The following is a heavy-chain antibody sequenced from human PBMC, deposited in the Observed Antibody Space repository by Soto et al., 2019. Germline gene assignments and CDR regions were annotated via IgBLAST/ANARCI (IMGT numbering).Heavy chain of an antibody. CDR1: GFTFSRYG. CDR2: IWHDGSNK. Sequence: GGSLRLSCAASGFTFSRYGMHWVRQAPGKGLEWVAVIWHDGSNKNYAESVKGRFTISRDNSKNTLYLQMNSLRAEDTAVYYCARDRDCSSTSCYRYYFDYWGQGTMVTVYS. V-gene: IGHV3-33*01. CDR3: ARDRDCSSTSCYRYYFDY. D-gene: IGHD2-2*01. J-gene: IGHJ4*02.